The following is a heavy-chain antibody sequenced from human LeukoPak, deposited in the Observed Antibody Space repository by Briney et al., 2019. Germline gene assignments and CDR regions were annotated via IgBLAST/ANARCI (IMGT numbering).Heavy chain of an antibody. CDR1: GYTFTSYD. J-gene: IGHJ4*02. CDR2: MNPNSGNT. CDR3: AGGTAELERIDY. Sequence: GASVKVSCKASGYTFTSYDINWVRQATGQGLEWMGWMNPNSGNTGYAQKFQGRVTITADESTSTAYMELSSLRSEDTAVYYCAGGTAELERIDYWGQGTLVTVSS. V-gene: IGHV1-8*03. D-gene: IGHD1-1*01.